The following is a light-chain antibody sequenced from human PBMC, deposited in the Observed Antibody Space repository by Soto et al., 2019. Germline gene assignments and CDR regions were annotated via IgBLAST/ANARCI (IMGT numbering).Light chain of an antibody. V-gene: IGKV3-11*01. CDR1: QSVSRY. CDR2: DAS. J-gene: IGKJ5*01. CDR3: QQRSNWIT. Sequence: EIVLTQSPATLSLSPGERATLSCRASQSVSRYLAWYQHKVGQAPRLLIYDASSRATGIPARFSASGTGTDFTLTISDVQPEDFAVYYCQQRSNWITFGQGTRLEIK.